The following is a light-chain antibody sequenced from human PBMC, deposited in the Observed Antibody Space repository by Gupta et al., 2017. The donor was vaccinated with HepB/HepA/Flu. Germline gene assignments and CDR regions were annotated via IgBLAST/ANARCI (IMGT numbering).Light chain of an antibody. V-gene: IGLV1-40*01. CDR2: TNN. CDR1: SSNIGAGYD. Sequence: QSVLTHPPSVSGAPGQRVTISCTGSSSNIGAGYDVHWYQQLPGPAPKLLIYTNNNRPSGVPDRFSGSKAGTSASLAITGLQAEDEADYYCQSYDNSLSGVVFGGGTKLTVL. CDR3: QSYDNSLSGVV. J-gene: IGLJ2*01.